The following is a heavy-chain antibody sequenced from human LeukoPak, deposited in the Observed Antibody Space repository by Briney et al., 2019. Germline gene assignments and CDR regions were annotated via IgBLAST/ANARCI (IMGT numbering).Heavy chain of an antibody. J-gene: IGHJ6*03. CDR2: INHSGST. CDR1: GGSFSGYY. Sequence: PSETLSLTCAVYGGSFSGYYWSWIRQPPGKGLEWIGEINHSGSTNYNPSLKSRVTISVDTSKNQFSLKLSSVTAADTAVYYCARDPGTMLRGSRRGYDGNNYMDVWGKGTTVTISS. D-gene: IGHD3-10*01. CDR3: ARDPGTMLRGSRRGYDGNNYMDV. V-gene: IGHV4-34*01.